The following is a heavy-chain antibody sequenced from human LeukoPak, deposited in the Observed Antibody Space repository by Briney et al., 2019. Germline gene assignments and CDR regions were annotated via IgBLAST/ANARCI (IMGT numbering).Heavy chain of an antibody. CDR2: IRSAVETT. J-gene: IGHJ4*02. CDR3: AKHFCTGLDCSLFDS. D-gene: IGHD3/OR15-3a*01. Sequence: GGSLGLSCGASGFPMSHYGVSWVRHAPGRGWEGMSGIRSAVETTHYADSVKGRFIISRDNSKNALSLQLNSLRPEDTALYYCAKHFCTGLDCSLFDSWGQGTLVTVSS. CDR1: GFPMSHYG. V-gene: IGHV3-23*01.